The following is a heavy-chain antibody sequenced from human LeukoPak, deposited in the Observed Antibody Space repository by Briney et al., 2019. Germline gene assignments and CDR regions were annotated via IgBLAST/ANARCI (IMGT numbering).Heavy chain of an antibody. V-gene: IGHV1-2*02. CDR1: GYTFTGYY. D-gene: IGHD3-10*01. CDR3: AIMVRGVTYFDY. CDR2: INPNSGGT. J-gene: IGHJ4*02. Sequence: ASVKVSCKASGYTFTGYYMHWVRQAPGQRLEGMGWINPNSGGTNYAQKFQGRVTMTRDTSISTAYMELSRLRSDDTAVYYCAIMVRGVTYFDYWGQGTLVTVSS.